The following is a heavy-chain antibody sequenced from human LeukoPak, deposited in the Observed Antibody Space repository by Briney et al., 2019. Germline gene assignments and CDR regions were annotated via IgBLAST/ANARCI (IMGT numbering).Heavy chain of an antibody. J-gene: IGHJ6*02. CDR2: ISYDGSNK. CDR3: AKDGIAAAAGGYYYGMDV. D-gene: IGHD6-13*01. V-gene: IGHV3-30*18. Sequence: GGSLRLSCAASGFTFGSYGMHWVRQAPGKGLGWVAVISYDGSNKYYADSVKGRFTISRNNSKNTLYLQMNSLRAEDTAVYYCAKDGIAAAAGGYYYGMDVWGQGTPVTVSS. CDR1: GFTFGSYG.